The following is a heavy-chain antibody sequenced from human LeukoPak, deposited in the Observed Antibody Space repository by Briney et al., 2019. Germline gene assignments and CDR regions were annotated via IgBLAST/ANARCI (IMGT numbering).Heavy chain of an antibody. CDR3: ARGDTVTTDLYYYYGMDV. Sequence: PSETLSLTCAVSGYSISSGYYWGWIRQPPGKGLEWIGSIYHSGSTYYNPSLKSRVTISVDTSKNQFSLKLSSVTAADTAVYYCARGDTVTTDLYYYYGMDVWGKGTTVTVSS. V-gene: IGHV4-38-2*01. J-gene: IGHJ6*04. CDR2: IYHSGST. CDR1: GYSISSGYY. D-gene: IGHD4-17*01.